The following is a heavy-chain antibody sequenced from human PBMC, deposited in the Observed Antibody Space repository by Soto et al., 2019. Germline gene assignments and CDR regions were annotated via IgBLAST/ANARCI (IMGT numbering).Heavy chain of an antibody. CDR2: IYPGDSDT. Sequence: GESLKISCKGSGSRFTSYWIGWVRQMPGKGLEWMGIIYPGDSDTRYSPSFQGQVTISADKSISTAYLQWSSLKASDTDMYYCARSLGQADDDYGMDVWGQGTTVTVSS. J-gene: IGHJ6*02. V-gene: IGHV5-51*01. CDR1: GSRFTSYW. D-gene: IGHD1-1*01. CDR3: ARSLGQADDDYGMDV.